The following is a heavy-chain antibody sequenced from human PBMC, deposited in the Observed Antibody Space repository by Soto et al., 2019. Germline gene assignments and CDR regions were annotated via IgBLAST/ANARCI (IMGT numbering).Heavy chain of an antibody. CDR2: IIPIFGTA. J-gene: IGHJ6*02. V-gene: IGHV1-69*12. D-gene: IGHD2-15*01. CDR3: ARVIPYSGVVGGDYYYYVGMDV. CDR1: GGTFSSYA. Sequence: QVQLVQSGAEVKKPGSSVKVSCKASGGTFSSYAINWVRQAPGQGLEWMGGIIPIFGTANYAQKFQGRVTITADESTSTGYRGLSSRRDEDTDVYYCARVIPYSGVVGGDYYYYVGMDVWGQGTPVNVSS.